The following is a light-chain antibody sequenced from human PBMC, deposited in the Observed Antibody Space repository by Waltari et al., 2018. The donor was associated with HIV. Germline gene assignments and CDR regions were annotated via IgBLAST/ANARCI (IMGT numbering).Light chain of an antibody. Sequence: QSVLTQPPSVSGAPGRSVLHTSHWNNSNSGAPYDVHCNQQPPGAAPKLLISMNTYRPSGVRDRLSVSRSGTSAALAITGLQAGDEADYYCQSYDTSLGASVFGGGTKLTVL. V-gene: IGLV1-40*01. CDR2: MNT. CDR3: QSYDTSLGASV. J-gene: IGLJ3*02. CDR1: NSNSGAPYD.